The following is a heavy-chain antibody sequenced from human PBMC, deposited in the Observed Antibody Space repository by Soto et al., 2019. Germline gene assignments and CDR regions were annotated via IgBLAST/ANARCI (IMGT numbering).Heavy chain of an antibody. CDR3: AHRNSRMFAFDI. J-gene: IGHJ3*02. Sequence: SGPTLVNPTQTLTLTCTFSGFSLTTVGMGVGWIRQPPGKALDWLGIIYWDDDKRYSPSLNGRVAFIKDTSKNQVVLTMTNVDPVDTGTYYCAHRNSRMFAFDIWGQGTLVTVSS. V-gene: IGHV2-5*02. CDR1: GFSLTTVGMG. D-gene: IGHD3-10*02. CDR2: IYWDDDK.